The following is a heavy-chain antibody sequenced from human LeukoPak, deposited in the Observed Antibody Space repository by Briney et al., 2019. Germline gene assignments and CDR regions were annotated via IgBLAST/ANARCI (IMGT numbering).Heavy chain of an antibody. Sequence: GGSLRLSCAASGFTFSNALMSWVRQAPGKGLEWVGRIKSKTDGGTTDYAAPVKGRFTISRDDSKNTLYLQMNSLKTEDTAAYYCTTAKDYGDYGTFDYWGQGTLVTVSS. D-gene: IGHD4-17*01. J-gene: IGHJ4*02. CDR2: IKSKTDGGTT. CDR3: TTAKDYGDYGTFDY. CDR1: GFTFSNAL. V-gene: IGHV3-15*01.